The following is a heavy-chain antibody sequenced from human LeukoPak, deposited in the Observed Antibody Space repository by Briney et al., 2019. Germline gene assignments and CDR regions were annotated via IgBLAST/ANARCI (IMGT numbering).Heavy chain of an antibody. Sequence: PGGSLRLSCAASGFTFSSYAMSWVRQAPGKGLEWVSAISGSGGSTYYADSVKGRFTISRDNSKNTLYLQMNCLRAEDTAVYYCVRKYYDILAGFVGFDYWGQGTLVTVSS. J-gene: IGHJ4*02. V-gene: IGHV3-23*01. CDR1: GFTFSSYA. D-gene: IGHD3-9*01. CDR3: VRKYYDILAGFVGFDY. CDR2: ISGSGGST.